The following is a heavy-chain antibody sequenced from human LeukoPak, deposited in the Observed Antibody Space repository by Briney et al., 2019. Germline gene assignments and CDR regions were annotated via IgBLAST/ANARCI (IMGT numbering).Heavy chain of an antibody. CDR1: GFTFSSYS. D-gene: IGHD3-22*01. CDR2: ISSSSSYI. V-gene: IGHV3-21*01. J-gene: IGHJ4*02. Sequence: GGSLRLSCAASGFTFSSYSMNWVRQAPGKGLEWVSSISSSSSYIYYADSVKGRFTISRDNAKNSLYLQMNSLRAEDTAVYYCARDNPMYYYDSSGYYGLDYWGQGTLVTVSS. CDR3: ARDNPMYYYDSSGYYGLDY.